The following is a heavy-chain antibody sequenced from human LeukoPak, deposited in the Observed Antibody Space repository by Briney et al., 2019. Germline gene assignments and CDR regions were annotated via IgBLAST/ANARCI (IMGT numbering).Heavy chain of an antibody. V-gene: IGHV3-74*01. CDR3: AKGPYYGSGYMDV. Sequence: PGGSLRLSCVVSGFTFSNYWMHWVRQGPEKGLVWVSRINTDGSSTSYVDSVKGRFTVSRDNAKNTLYLQMNSLRDEDTAVYYCAKGPYYGSGYMDVWGKGTTVTVSS. D-gene: IGHD3-10*01. CDR2: INTDGSST. CDR1: GFTFSNYW. J-gene: IGHJ6*03.